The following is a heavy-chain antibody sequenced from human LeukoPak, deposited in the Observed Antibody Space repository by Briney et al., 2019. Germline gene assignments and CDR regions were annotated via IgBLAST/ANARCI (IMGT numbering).Heavy chain of an antibody. CDR3: ARGQDGDSYFDY. Sequence: SGGSLRLSCVVSGFTFSDYGINWVRQAPGKGLEWLSYISSTGRTKQYADSVKGRFTISRDNSKNTLYLQMNSLRAEDTAVYYCARGQDGDSYFDYWGQGTLVTVSS. D-gene: IGHD4-17*01. J-gene: IGHJ4*02. V-gene: IGHV3-48*01. CDR2: ISSTGRTK. CDR1: GFTFSDYG.